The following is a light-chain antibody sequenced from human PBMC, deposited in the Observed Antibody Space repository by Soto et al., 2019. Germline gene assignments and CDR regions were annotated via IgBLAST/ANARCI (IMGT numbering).Light chain of an antibody. CDR3: HHCFSYPLT. Sequence: AVRLTPSPSEFSTSTGDRGTITCRTIQGISSHLAWYQVKPGTAPRILIYTAAHLESGVPSRFSGSGAGTDFTITISSLQSEDVAVYYCHHCFSYPLTFGGGTKVEIK. CDR2: TAA. CDR1: QGISSH. J-gene: IGKJ4*01. V-gene: IGKV1-8*01.